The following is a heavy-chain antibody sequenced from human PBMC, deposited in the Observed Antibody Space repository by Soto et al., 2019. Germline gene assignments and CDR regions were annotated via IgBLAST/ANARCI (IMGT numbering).Heavy chain of an antibody. CDR2: INHSGST. Sequence: SETLSLTCAVYGGSFSGYYWSWIRQPPGKGLEWIGEINHSGSTNYNPSLKSRVTISVDTSKNQFSLKLSSVTAADTAVYYCARGPIDSSGYYSPRTPWGQGTLVT. D-gene: IGHD3-22*01. J-gene: IGHJ5*02. CDR3: ARGPIDSSGYYSPRTP. V-gene: IGHV4-34*01. CDR1: GGSFSGYY.